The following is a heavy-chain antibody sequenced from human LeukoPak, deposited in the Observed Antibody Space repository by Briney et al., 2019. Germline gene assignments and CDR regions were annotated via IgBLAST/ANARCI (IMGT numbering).Heavy chain of an antibody. J-gene: IGHJ3*02. CDR3: AKDPLRDDAFDI. Sequence: GGSLRLSCAASGFTFSSYSMNWVRQAPGKWLEWVSSISSSSSYIYYADSVKGRFTISRDNAKNSLYLQMNSLRAEDTAVYYCAKDPLRDDAFDIWGQGTMVTVSS. V-gene: IGHV3-21*04. CDR2: ISSSSSYI. CDR1: GFTFSSYS. D-gene: IGHD4-17*01.